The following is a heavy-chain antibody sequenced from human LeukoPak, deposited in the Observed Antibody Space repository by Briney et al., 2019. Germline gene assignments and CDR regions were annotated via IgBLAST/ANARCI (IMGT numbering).Heavy chain of an antibody. Sequence: GSLRLSCAASGFSFSNAWMSWVRQAPGKGLEWVGRMKSKTDRGTTNYAAPVKGRFTISRDDSKNILYLQMNSLKTEDTAVYYCTTCCCISWCNWFDPWGQGTLVTVSS. CDR2: MKSKTDRGTT. V-gene: IGHV3-15*01. J-gene: IGHJ5*02. CDR1: GFSFSNAW. D-gene: IGHD2-8*01. CDR3: TTCCCISWCNWFDP.